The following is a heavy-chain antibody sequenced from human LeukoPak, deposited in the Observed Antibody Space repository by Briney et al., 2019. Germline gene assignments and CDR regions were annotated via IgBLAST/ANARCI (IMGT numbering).Heavy chain of an antibody. D-gene: IGHD3-16*01. CDR3: ARRAGAYTHPYDY. CDR1: GFTVSSNS. V-gene: IGHV3-53*01. CDR2: ICAGST. Sequence: GGSLRLSCTVSGFTVSSNSMSWVRQAPGKGLEWVSFICAGSTHYSDSVKGRFTISIDNSKNTLHLQMNSLRAEDTAVYYCARRAGAYTHPYDYWGQGTLVTVSS. J-gene: IGHJ4*02.